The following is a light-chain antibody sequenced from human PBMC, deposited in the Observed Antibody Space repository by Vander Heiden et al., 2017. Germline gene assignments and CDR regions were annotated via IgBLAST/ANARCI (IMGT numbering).Light chain of an antibody. CDR3: QQYNSYSPYT. J-gene: IGKJ2*01. CDR1: QSISSW. Sequence: RVTITCRASQSISSWLAWYQQKPGKAPKLRIYDASSLESGVPSRFSGSGYGTEFTLTISSRQPDDFAPYYCQQYNSYSPYTFGQGNKLEIK. V-gene: IGKV1-5*01. CDR2: DAS.